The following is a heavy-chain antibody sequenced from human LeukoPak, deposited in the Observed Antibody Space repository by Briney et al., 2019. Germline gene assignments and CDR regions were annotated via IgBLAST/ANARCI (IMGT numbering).Heavy chain of an antibody. CDR3: AKDYYDSSGYYAGMVFDY. D-gene: IGHD3-22*01. CDR1: GFTFSSYS. Sequence: PGGSLRLSCAASGFTFSSYSMNWVRQAPGKGLEWVSAISGSGGSTYYADSVKGRFTISRDNSKNTLYLQMNSLRAEDTAVYYCAKDYYDSSGYYAGMVFDYWGQGTLVTVSS. J-gene: IGHJ4*02. CDR2: ISGSGGST. V-gene: IGHV3-23*01.